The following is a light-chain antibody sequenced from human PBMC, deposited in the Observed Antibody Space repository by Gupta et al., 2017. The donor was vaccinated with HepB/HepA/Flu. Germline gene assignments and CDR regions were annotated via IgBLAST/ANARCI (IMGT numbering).Light chain of an antibody. CDR3: SSYAGSNNFV. CDR2: DVT. Sequence: QSALTQPPSASGSPGQSVTISCTGTSSYVGGYNYVSWYQLHPGKAPKLMIYDVTNRPSGFPDRFSGSKSGNTASLTVSGLQAEDEADYYCSSYAGSNNFVFGTGTKVTVL. CDR1: SSYVGGYNY. V-gene: IGLV2-8*01. J-gene: IGLJ1*01.